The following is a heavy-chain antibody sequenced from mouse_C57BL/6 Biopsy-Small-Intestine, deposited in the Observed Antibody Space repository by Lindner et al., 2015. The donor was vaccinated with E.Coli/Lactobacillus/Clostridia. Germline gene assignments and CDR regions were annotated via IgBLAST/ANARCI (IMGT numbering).Heavy chain of an antibody. CDR3: ARDSSSWYYYYYGMDV. V-gene: IGHV1-66*01. D-gene: IGHD1-1*01. Sequence: SVKVSCKASGYTFTNYGISWVRQAPGQGLEWMGWISAYNGNTNYAQKLQGRVTMTTDTSTSTAYMELRSLRSDDTAVYYCARDSSSWYYYYYGMDVWGQGTTVTVSS. J-gene: IGHJ1*01. CDR2: ISAYNGNT. CDR1: GYTFTNYG.